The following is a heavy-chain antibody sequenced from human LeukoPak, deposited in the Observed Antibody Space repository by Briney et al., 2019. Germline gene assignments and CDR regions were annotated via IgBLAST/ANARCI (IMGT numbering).Heavy chain of an antibody. Sequence: GGSLRLSCAASGFTFSSYEMNWVRRAPGKGLEWVSAITPGGDTYYADSVKGRFTISRDNSKNTQFLQMNSLRAEDTAVYYCLGYCSGGSCYSGGYWGQGTLVTVSS. V-gene: IGHV3-23*01. D-gene: IGHD2-15*01. J-gene: IGHJ4*02. CDR1: GFTFSSYE. CDR2: ITPGGDT. CDR3: LGYCSGGSCYSGGY.